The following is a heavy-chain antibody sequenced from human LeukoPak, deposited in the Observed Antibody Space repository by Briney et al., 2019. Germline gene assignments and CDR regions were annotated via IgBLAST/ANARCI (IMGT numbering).Heavy chain of an antibody. V-gene: IGHV3-23*01. J-gene: IGHJ4*02. Sequence: GGSLRLSCAISGFTFSSSAMSWVRQAPGKGLEWVSAISNNGGYTYYADSVQGRFTISRDNSKSTLCLQMNSLRAEDTAVYYCAKQLGYCSDGSCYFPYWGQGTLVTVSS. CDR2: ISNNGGYT. CDR1: GFTFSSSA. D-gene: IGHD2-15*01. CDR3: AKQLGYCSDGSCYFPY.